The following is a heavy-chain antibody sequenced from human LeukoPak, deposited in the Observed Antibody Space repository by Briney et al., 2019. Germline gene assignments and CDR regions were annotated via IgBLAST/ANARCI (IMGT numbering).Heavy chain of an antibody. D-gene: IGHD3-22*01. V-gene: IGHV3-48*01. CDR2: ISSSSSTI. CDR1: GFTFSSYS. CDR3: ARDNYYDSSLGVDY. J-gene: IGHJ4*02. Sequence: GGSLRLSCAASGFTFSSYSMNWVRQAPGKGLEWVSYISSSSSTIYYADSVKGRFTISRDNAKNSLYLQMNSLRAEDTAVYYCARDNYYDSSLGVDYWGQGTLVTVSS.